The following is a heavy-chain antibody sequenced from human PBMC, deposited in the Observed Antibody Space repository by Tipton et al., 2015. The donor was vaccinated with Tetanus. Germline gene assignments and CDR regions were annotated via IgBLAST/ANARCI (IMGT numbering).Heavy chain of an antibody. CDR1: GGSISSYY. D-gene: IGHD3-22*01. CDR3: ARGIPYYYDSSGYSPYFDY. Sequence: TLSLTCTVSGGSISSYYWSWIRQPAGKGLEWIGRIYTSGSTNYNPSLKSRVTMSVDTSKNQFSLKLSSVTAADTAVYYCARGIPYYYDSSGYSPYFDYWGQGTLVTVSS. CDR2: IYTSGST. V-gene: IGHV4-4*07. J-gene: IGHJ4*02.